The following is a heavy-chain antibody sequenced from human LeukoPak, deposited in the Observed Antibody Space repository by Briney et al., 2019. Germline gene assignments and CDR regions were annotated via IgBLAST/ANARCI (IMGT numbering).Heavy chain of an antibody. Sequence: PGGSLRLSRAASGFTLSSNFMRRVRPAPGKGLGWVSVIYSGGGTHYADSVKGRFTISSDSSKNTLHLQRNTLRAEDTAVYYCARSGCTSTTCPDFWGQGTLVTVSS. D-gene: IGHD2-2*01. V-gene: IGHV3-53*01. CDR1: GFTLSSNF. CDR2: IYSGGGT. J-gene: IGHJ4*02. CDR3: ARSGCTSTTCPDF.